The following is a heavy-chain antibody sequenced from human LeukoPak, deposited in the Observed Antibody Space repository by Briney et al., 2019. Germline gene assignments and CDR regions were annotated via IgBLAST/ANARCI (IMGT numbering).Heavy chain of an antibody. CDR2: INPNSGGT. CDR3: ARDSRYYYGSGTRYYFDY. D-gene: IGHD3-10*01. J-gene: IGHJ4*02. V-gene: IGHV1-2*02. Sequence: ASVKVSCKASGYTLTGYYMHWVRQAPGQGLEWMGWINPNSGGTNYAQKFQGRVTMTRDTSISTAYMELSRLRSDDTAVYYCARDSRYYYGSGTRYYFDYWGQGTLVTVSS. CDR1: GYTLTGYY.